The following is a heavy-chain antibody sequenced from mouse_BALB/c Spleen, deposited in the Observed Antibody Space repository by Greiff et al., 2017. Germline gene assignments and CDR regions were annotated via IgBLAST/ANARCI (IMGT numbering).Heavy chain of an antibody. CDR1: GYSITSGYY. CDR2: ISYDGSN. CDR3: ARAGGNYGFAY. J-gene: IGHJ3*01. D-gene: IGHD2-1*01. V-gene: IGHV3-6*02. Sequence: EVKLVESGPGLVKPSQSLSLTCSVTGYSITSGYYWNWIRQFPGNKLEWMGYISYDGSNNYNPSLKNRISITRDTSKNQFFLKLNSVTTEDTATYYCARAGGNYGFAYWGQGTLVTVSA.